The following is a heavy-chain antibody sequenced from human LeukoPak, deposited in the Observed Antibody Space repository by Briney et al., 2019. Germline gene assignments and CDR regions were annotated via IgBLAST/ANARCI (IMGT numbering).Heavy chain of an antibody. CDR2: ISTRSSYI. J-gene: IGHJ4*02. Sequence: PGGPLRLSCAASGFTFSSYSMNWVRQAPGKGLEWVSSISTRSSYIYYADSVKGRYTITRDNARNSLSLQMNSLRAEDTAVYYCAARDSYGSGSYPIDYWGQGTLVTVSS. D-gene: IGHD3-10*01. V-gene: IGHV3-21*01. CDR3: AARDSYGSGSYPIDY. CDR1: GFTFSSYS.